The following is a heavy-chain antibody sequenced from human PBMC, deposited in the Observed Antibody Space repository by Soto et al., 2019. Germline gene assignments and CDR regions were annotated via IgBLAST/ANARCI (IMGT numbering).Heavy chain of an antibody. CDR2: ITANNVNT. V-gene: IGHV1-18*01. J-gene: IGHJ4*02. CDR3: ARDMGGYYFEPNDY. Sequence: QVPLVQSGPEVKKPGASVKVSCKTSGYTFTSYGISWVRQAPGQGLEWMGWITANNVNTNYAQKFQGRVTMTTDPATATAYMELRSLRSDDTAVYYCARDMGGYYFEPNDYWGQGTLVTVSS. CDR1: GYTFTSYG. D-gene: IGHD3-22*01.